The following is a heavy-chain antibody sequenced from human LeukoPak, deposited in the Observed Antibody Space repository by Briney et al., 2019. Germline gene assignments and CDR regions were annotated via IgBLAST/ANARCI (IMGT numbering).Heavy chain of an antibody. CDR1: GGSFSGYY. Sequence: KPSETLSLTCAVYGGSFSGYYWSWIRQPPGKGLEWIGEINHSGSTNYNPSLKSRVTISVDTSKNQFSLKLSSVTAADTAVYYCARGSLGVAGPPDYWGQGTLVTVSS. J-gene: IGHJ4*02. CDR2: INHSGST. CDR3: ARGSLGVAGPPDY. D-gene: IGHD6-19*01. V-gene: IGHV4-34*01.